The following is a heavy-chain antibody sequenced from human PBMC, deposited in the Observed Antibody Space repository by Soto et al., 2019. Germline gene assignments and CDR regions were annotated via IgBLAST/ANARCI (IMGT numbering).Heavy chain of an antibody. D-gene: IGHD2-15*01. Sequence: QVQLQESGPGLLKPSQTLSLTCTVSGGSISSGGYYWSWIRQHPVKGLEWIGYAYYRGSTYYNPSLKSGITRSVATFKNQDSLKLSSVPAADTAVYDGARGRVGEGSCSWKMSSNYGMDVWGQGTTVTVSS. V-gene: IGHV4-31*03. J-gene: IGHJ6*02. CDR3: ARGRVGEGSCSWKMSSNYGMDV. CDR2: AYYRGST. CDR1: GGSISSGGYY.